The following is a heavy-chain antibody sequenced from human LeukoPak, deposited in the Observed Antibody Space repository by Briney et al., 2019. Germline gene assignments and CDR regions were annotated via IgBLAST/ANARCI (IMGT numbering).Heavy chain of an antibody. D-gene: IGHD3-10*01. CDR3: ARVYGSGQGN. J-gene: IGHJ4*02. Sequence: GGSLRLSCATSGFTFIGYWMSWVRQAPGKGLEWVANINQDGSEKNYVDSVKGRFTITRDDAKNSLHLQMNSLRAEDTAGYYCARVYGSGQGNWGQGTLVTVSS. CDR1: GFTFIGYW. CDR2: INQDGSEK. V-gene: IGHV3-7*04.